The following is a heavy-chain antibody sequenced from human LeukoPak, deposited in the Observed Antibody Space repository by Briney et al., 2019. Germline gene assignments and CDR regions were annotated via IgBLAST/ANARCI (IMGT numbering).Heavy chain of an antibody. CDR3: AKSFEFNSSSWYGY. CDR2: ISGSGTSA. CDR1: GFTFSSYA. V-gene: IGHV3-23*01. D-gene: IGHD6-6*01. J-gene: IGHJ4*02. Sequence: GGSLRLSCEVSGFTFSSYAMSWVRQVPGKGLDWVSGISGSGTSAYYADSVKGRFTISRDNSKNTLYLQMNSLRAEDTAVYYCAKSFEFNSSSWYGYWGQGTLVTVSS.